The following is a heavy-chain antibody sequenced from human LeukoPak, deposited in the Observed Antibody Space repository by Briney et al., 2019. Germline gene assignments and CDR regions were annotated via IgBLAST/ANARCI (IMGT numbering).Heavy chain of an antibody. CDR3: ASAVDTAAFDI. J-gene: IGHJ3*02. Sequence: SSETLSLTCAVSGYSISSGYYWGWIRQPPGKGLEWIGSIYHSGSTYYNPSLKSRVTISVDTSKNQFSLKLSSVTAADTAVYYCASAVDTAAFDIWGQGTMVTVSS. CDR2: IYHSGST. CDR1: GYSISSGYY. V-gene: IGHV4-38-2*01. D-gene: IGHD5-18*01.